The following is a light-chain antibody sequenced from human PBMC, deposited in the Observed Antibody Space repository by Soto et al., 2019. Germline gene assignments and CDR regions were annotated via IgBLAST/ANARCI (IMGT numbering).Light chain of an antibody. V-gene: IGKV3-20*01. CDR1: TGGSTSC. J-gene: IGKJ4*02. CDR3: QPSGSSGT. CDR2: GAS. Sequence: FTKSPGAITQSPEDRATLSCRASTGGSTSCLAWYQQKPGQAPRLLISGASSRAAGIPGRFSGSGSGTDFTLTISSLEPEDFAVYYCQPSGSSGTFGEGAKV.